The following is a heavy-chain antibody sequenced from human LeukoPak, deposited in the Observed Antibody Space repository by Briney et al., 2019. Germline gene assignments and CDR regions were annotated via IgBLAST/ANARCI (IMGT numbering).Heavy chain of an antibody. Sequence: SETLSLTCSVSGYSISSGYYWGWIRQPPGKGLEWIGSIYYSGSTYYNPSLKSRVTISVDTSKNQFSLKLSSVTAADTAVYYCARQGERPLWFGELGWFDPWGQGTLVTVSS. J-gene: IGHJ5*02. CDR3: ARQGERPLWFGELGWFDP. CDR2: IYYSGST. V-gene: IGHV4-38-2*01. D-gene: IGHD3-10*01. CDR1: GYSISSGYY.